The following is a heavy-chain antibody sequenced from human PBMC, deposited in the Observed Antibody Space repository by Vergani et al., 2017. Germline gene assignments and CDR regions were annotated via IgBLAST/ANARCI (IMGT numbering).Heavy chain of an antibody. CDR3: VRDVRVSRT. J-gene: IGHJ3*01. CDR1: GFTFRNYA. CDR2: VSGSSATP. Sequence: EVQLLESGGGLAQPGGSLRLSCAASGFTFRNYAMTWVRQAPGKGLEWVSSVSGSSATPYYADSVKGRFIISRDNSKNTLHLDMSSLRAEDTAVYYCVRDVRVSRTWGQGTLVAVSS. V-gene: IGHV3-23*01.